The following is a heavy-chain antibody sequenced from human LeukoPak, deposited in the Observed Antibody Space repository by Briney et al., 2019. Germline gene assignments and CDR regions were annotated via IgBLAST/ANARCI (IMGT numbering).Heavy chain of an antibody. J-gene: IGHJ5*02. Sequence: KPSETLSLNCTVSGGSISSYYWSWIRRPPGKGLEWIGYIYYSGSTNYNPSLKSRVTISVDTSKNQFSLKLSSVTAADTAVYYCARSRRDGYNYSHWFDPWGQGTLVTVSS. D-gene: IGHD5-24*01. CDR3: ARSRRDGYNYSHWFDP. CDR2: IYYSGST. CDR1: GGSISSYY. V-gene: IGHV4-59*01.